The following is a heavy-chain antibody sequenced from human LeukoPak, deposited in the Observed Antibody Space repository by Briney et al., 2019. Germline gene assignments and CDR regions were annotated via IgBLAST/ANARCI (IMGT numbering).Heavy chain of an antibody. CDR3: ARGGYCSSTSCYEHRGDY. CDR2: ISWNSGSI. J-gene: IGHJ4*02. CDR1: GFTFDDYA. Sequence: GRSLRLSCAASGFTFDDYAMHWVRQAPGKGLEWVSGISWNSGSIGYADSVKGRFTISRDNAKNTLYLQMNSLRAEDTAVYYCARGGYCSSTSCYEHRGDYWGQGTLVTVSS. V-gene: IGHV3-9*01. D-gene: IGHD2-2*01.